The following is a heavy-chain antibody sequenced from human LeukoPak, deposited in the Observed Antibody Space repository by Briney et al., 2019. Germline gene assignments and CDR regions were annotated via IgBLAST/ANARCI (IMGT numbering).Heavy chain of an antibody. CDR2: ISISGGST. V-gene: IGHV3-23*01. Sequence: GGSLRLSCAASGVTFTNYAMTWVRRAPGKGLEWVSGISISGGSTDYADSVEGRFTISRDNSKNTLYLQMNSLRAEDTAVYYCAKVPAGNKVEYWGQGTLVTVSS. CDR3: AKVPAGNKVEY. D-gene: IGHD6-19*01. J-gene: IGHJ4*02. CDR1: GVTFTNYA.